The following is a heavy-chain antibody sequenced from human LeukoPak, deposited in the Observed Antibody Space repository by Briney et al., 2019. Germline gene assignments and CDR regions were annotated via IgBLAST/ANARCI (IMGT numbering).Heavy chain of an antibody. J-gene: IGHJ3*02. CDR2: IYTSGST. D-gene: IGHD3-10*01. Sequence: SETLSLTCTVSGGSISSYYWSWVRQPAGNGLEWIGRIYTSGSTNYNPSLKSRVTMSVDTSKNQFSLKLSSVTAADTAVYYCARPARYYLDAFDIWGQGTMVTVSS. V-gene: IGHV4-4*07. CDR1: GGSISSYY. CDR3: ARPARYYLDAFDI.